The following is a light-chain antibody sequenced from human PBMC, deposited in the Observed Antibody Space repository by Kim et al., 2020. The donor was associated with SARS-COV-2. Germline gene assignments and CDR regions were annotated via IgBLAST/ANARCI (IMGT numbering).Light chain of an antibody. V-gene: IGLV3-1*01. Sequence: VSPGQTASITCSGDKLGDKYACWYQQKPGQSPVLVIYEDSKRPSGIPERFSGSNSGNTATLTISGTQAMDEADYYCQAWDSSTYVFGTGTKVTVL. CDR2: EDS. J-gene: IGLJ1*01. CDR3: QAWDSSTYV. CDR1: KLGDKY.